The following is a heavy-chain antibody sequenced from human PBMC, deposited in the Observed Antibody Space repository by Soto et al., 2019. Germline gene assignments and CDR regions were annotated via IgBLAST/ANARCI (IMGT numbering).Heavy chain of an antibody. CDR3: AKAGRLVINWFDP. CDR1: GFTFSSYA. D-gene: IGHD2-21*01. Sequence: GGSLRLSCAASGFTFSSYAMGWVRQAPGRGLEWVSCITGSGGGTYYADSVKGRFTISRDNSKDTLFLQMNSLRAEDTAVYYCAKAGRLVINWFDPWGQGTLVTVSS. V-gene: IGHV3-23*01. CDR2: ITGSGGGT. J-gene: IGHJ5*02.